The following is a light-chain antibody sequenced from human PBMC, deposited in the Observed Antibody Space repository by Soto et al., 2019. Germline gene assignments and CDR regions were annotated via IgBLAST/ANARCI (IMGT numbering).Light chain of an antibody. CDR3: QQANSFPYT. CDR2: DAS. Sequence: EIVLTQSPATLSLSPGERATLSCRASQSVSSYLAWYQQKPGQAPRLLIYDASNRATGIPARFSGSGSGTDFTLTISSLEPEDFATYYCQQANSFPYTFGLGTNLEIK. CDR1: QSVSSY. V-gene: IGKV3-11*01. J-gene: IGKJ2*01.